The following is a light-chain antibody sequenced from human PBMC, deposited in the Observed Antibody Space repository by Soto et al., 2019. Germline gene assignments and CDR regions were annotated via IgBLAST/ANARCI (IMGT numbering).Light chain of an antibody. CDR2: EVS. Sequence: QSALTQPASVSGSPGQSITISCTGTSSDVGGYNYVSWYQQHPGKAPKLMIYEVSNRPSGVSNRFSGSKSGNMASLTISGLQAEDEADYYCSSYTSSSTRVFGGGTKLTVX. CDR1: SSDVGGYNY. CDR3: SSYTSSSTRV. J-gene: IGLJ3*02. V-gene: IGLV2-14*01.